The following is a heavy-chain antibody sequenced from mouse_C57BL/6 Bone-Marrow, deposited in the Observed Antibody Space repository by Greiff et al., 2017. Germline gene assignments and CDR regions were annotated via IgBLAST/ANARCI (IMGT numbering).Heavy chain of an antibody. CDR2: LYPGSGST. D-gene: IGHD2-3*01. CDR1: GYSFTSYW. J-gene: IGHJ2*01. Sequence: QVQLQQPGAELVKPGASVKMSCKASGYSFTSYWITWVKQRPGQGLEWIGDLYPGSGSTNYNEKFKSKATLTVDQSSSTAYMQLSSLKSEDAAVYYCARGGLLRCYRGNATTLTVSS. V-gene: IGHV1-55*01. CDR3: ARGGLLRCY.